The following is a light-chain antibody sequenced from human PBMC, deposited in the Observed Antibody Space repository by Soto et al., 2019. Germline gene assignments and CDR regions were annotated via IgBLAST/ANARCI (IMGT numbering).Light chain of an antibody. Sequence: QSVLTQPPSASGTPGQRVTISCSGSSSNIGSNTVNWYQQLPGTAPKLRIYTNDQRPSGVPDRFSGSKSGTSASLAISGLQFEDEADYHCSSWDDNLDAEVFGAGTKVTVL. J-gene: IGLJ1*01. V-gene: IGLV1-44*01. CDR2: TND. CDR1: SSNIGSNT. CDR3: SSWDDNLDAEV.